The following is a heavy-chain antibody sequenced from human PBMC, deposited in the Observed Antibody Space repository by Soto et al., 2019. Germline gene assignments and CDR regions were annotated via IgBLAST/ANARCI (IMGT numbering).Heavy chain of an antibody. J-gene: IGHJ4*02. V-gene: IGHV4-39*07. CDR2: IYYSGST. CDR1: GGSISSSSYY. CDR3: ARRYGYSFDY. D-gene: IGHD5-18*01. Sequence: SETLSLTCTVSGGSISSSSYYWGWIRQPPGKGLEWIGSIYYSGSTYYNPSLKSRVTISVDTSKNQLSLKLSSVTAADTAVYYCARRYGYSFDYWGQGTLVTAPQ.